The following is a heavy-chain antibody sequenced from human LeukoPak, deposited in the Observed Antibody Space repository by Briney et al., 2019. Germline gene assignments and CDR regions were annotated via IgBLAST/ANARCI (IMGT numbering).Heavy chain of an antibody. CDR2: IYYSGST. D-gene: IGHD6-19*01. CDR1: GGSISSYY. Sequence: SETLSLTCTVSGGSISSYYWSWIRQPPGKGLEWIGYIYYSGSTNYNPSLKSRVTISVDTSKNQFSLKLSSVTAADTAVYYCAREDPYSSGWYEPFEAFDIWGQGTMVTVSS. J-gene: IGHJ3*02. CDR3: AREDPYSSGWYEPFEAFDI. V-gene: IGHV4-59*01.